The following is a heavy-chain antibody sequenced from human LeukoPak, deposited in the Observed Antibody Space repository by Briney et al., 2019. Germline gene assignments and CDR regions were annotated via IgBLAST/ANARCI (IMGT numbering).Heavy chain of an antibody. CDR1: GFTFGSYS. J-gene: IGHJ6*02. V-gene: IGHV3-21*01. Sequence: GGSLRLSCAASGFTFGSYSMNWVRQAPGKGLEWVSSISSSSSYIHYADSVKGRFTISRDNAKNSLYLQMNSLRAEDTAVYYCAGDQVKSSSWYRGYYYYGMDVWGQGTTVTVSS. CDR3: AGDQVKSSSWYRGYYYYGMDV. D-gene: IGHD6-13*01. CDR2: ISSSSSYI.